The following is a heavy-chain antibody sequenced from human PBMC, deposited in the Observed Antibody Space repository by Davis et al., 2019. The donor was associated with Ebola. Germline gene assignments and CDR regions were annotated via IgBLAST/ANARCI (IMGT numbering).Heavy chain of an antibody. D-gene: IGHD6-6*01. J-gene: IGHJ5*02. CDR3: ARHGIAARPRYNWFDP. V-gene: IGHV5-51*01. Sequence: GESLKISCKGSGYSFTSYWIGWVRQMPGKGLEWMGIIYPGYSDTRYSPSFQGQVTISADKSISTAYLQWSSLKASDTAMYYCARHGIAARPRYNWFDPWGQGTLVTVSS. CDR2: IYPGYSDT. CDR1: GYSFTSYW.